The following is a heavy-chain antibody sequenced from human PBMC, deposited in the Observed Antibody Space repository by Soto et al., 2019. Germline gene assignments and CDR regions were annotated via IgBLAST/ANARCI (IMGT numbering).Heavy chain of an antibody. J-gene: IGHJ4*02. V-gene: IGHV1-18*01. CDR3: ARGRYGDY. CDR1: GYTFTSYG. CDR2: ISAHNGKT. D-gene: IGHD1-1*01. Sequence: QVHLVQSGAEVKKPGASVKVSCKASGYTFTSYGITWVRQAPGQGLEWMGWISAHNGKTDYAQTLQARVIVTRDTSTSTAYMELRSLRSDDTAVYYCARGRYGDYWGQGALVTVSS.